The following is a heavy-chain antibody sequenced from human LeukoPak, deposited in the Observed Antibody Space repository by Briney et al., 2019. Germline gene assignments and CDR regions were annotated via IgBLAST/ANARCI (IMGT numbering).Heavy chain of an antibody. CDR1: GFTFSSYS. Sequence: GGSLRLSCAASGFTFSSYSMSWVRQAPGKGLEWVSSISGSSSYIYYADSVKGRFTISRDNAKNSLYLQMNSLRAEDTAVYYCARDLRYSSSWYLSPFDYWGQGTLVTVSS. CDR2: ISGSSSYI. CDR3: ARDLRYSSSWYLSPFDY. D-gene: IGHD6-13*01. V-gene: IGHV3-21*01. J-gene: IGHJ4*02.